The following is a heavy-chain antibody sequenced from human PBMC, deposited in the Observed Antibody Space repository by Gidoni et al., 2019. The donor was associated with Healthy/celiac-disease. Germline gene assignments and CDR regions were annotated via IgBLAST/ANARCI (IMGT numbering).Heavy chain of an antibody. Sequence: QVQLVQSGAEVKTPGASVMVSCKASGYTFTSYYMHWVGQAPGQGLEWMGIINPSGGRTSYEQKFQGRVTMTRDTSTSTVYMELSSLRSEDTAVYYCARSYDSSGYYYPPPDYWGQGTLVTVSS. CDR3: ARSYDSSGYYYPPPDY. CDR1: GYTFTSYY. CDR2: INPSGGRT. D-gene: IGHD3-22*01. V-gene: IGHV1-46*01. J-gene: IGHJ4*02.